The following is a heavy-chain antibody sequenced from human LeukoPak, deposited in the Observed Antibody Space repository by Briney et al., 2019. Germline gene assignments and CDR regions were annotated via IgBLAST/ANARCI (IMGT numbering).Heavy chain of an antibody. Sequence: GGSLRLSCAASGFTFSSYAMSWVRQAPGKGLEWVSAISGSGGSTYYADSVKGRFTISRDNSKNTLYLQMNSLRAEDTAVYYCAKGSMVRGLIIIYYYYGMDVWGQGTTGTVSS. D-gene: IGHD3-10*01. CDR2: ISGSGGST. CDR1: GFTFSSYA. J-gene: IGHJ6*02. CDR3: AKGSMVRGLIIIYYYYGMDV. V-gene: IGHV3-23*01.